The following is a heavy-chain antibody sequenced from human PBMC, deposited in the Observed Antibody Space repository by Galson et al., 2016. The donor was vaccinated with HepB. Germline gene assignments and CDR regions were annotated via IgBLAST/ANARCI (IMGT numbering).Heavy chain of an antibody. J-gene: IGHJ4*02. CDR2: INAGNGNT. CDR3: ARGPNSNRMYYFDY. Sequence: SVKVSCKASGYTFTSYAMHWVRQAPGQRLEWMGWINAGNGNTKYSQKFQGRVTITRDTSASTAYMELSSLRSEDTAVYYCARGPNSNRMYYFDYWGQGTLVTVSS. D-gene: IGHD4-11*01. V-gene: IGHV1-3*01. CDR1: GYTFTSYA.